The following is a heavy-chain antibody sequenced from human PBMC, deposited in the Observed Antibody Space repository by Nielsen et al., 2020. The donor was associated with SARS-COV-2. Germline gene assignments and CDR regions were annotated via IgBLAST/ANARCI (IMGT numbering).Heavy chain of an antibody. CDR1: GFTFSSYW. CDR2: IKQDGSEK. V-gene: IGHV3-7*03. CDR3: ARDSFFSDYALDC. J-gene: IGHJ4*02. D-gene: IGHD4-17*01. Sequence: GGSLRLSCAASGFTFSSYWMSWVRQAPGKGLEWVANIKQDGSEKYYVDSVKGRFTISRDNAKNSLYLQMNSLRAEDTAVYYCARDSFFSDYALDCWGQGTLVTVSS.